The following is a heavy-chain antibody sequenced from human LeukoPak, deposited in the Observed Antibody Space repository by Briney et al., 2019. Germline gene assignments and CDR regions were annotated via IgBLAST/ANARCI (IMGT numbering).Heavy chain of an antibody. CDR1: GGSISSSSYY. V-gene: IGHV4-39*02. D-gene: IGHD3-10*01. Sequence: PSETLSLTCTVSGGSISSSSYYWGWIRQPPGKGLEWIGSIYYSGSIYYNPSLKSRVTISVDTSKNQFSLKLSSVTAADTAVYYCARDITMVRGVKGGYWGQGTLVTVSS. CDR3: ARDITMVRGVKGGY. J-gene: IGHJ4*02. CDR2: IYYSGSI.